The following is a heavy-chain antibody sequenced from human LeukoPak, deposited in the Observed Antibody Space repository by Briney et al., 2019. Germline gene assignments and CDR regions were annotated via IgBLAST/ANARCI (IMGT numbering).Heavy chain of an antibody. CDR1: GDSVSSNSAA. V-gene: IGHV6-1*01. J-gene: IGHJ1*01. CDR3: AREGYYDSSGYYYFEYFQH. CDR2: TYYRSKWYN. D-gene: IGHD3-22*01. Sequence: SQTLSLTCAISGDSVSSNSAAWNWIRQSPSRGLEWLGRTYYRSKWYNDYAVSVKSRITINPDTSKNQFSLQLNSVTPEDTAVYNCAREGYYDSSGYYYFEYFQHWGQGTLVTVSS.